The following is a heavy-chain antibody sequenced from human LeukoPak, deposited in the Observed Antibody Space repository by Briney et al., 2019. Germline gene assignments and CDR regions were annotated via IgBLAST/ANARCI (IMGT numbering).Heavy chain of an antibody. V-gene: IGHV1-18*01. D-gene: IGHD2-15*01. CDR1: GYTFTSYG. CDR3: ARVPPYCSGGNCYSDPYYYYGMDV. J-gene: IGHJ6*02. Sequence: ASVKVSCKASGYTFTSYGISWVRQAPGQGLEWMGWISAYNGNTNYAQKLQGRVTMTTDPSTGTAYMELRSLRSDDTAVYYCARVPPYCSGGNCYSDPYYYYGMDVWGQGTTVTVSS. CDR2: ISAYNGNT.